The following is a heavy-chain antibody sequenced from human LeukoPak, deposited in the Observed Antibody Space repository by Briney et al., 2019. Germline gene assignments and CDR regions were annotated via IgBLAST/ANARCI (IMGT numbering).Heavy chain of an antibody. V-gene: IGHV1-2*06. CDR3: ARAVSSSWYVDY. D-gene: IGHD6-13*01. J-gene: IGHJ4*02. CDR2: INPNSGGT. Sequence: GASVKVSCKASGYTFTGYYMHWVRQAPGQGLDWMGRINPNSGGTNYAQKFQGRVTMTRDTSISTAYMELSRLRSDDTAVYYCARAVSSSWYVDYWGQGTLVTVSS. CDR1: GYTFTGYY.